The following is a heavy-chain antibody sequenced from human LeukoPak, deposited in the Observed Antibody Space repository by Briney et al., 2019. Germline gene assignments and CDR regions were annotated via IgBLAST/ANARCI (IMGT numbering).Heavy chain of an antibody. V-gene: IGHV3-7*01. D-gene: IGHD3-16*02. CDR1: GFTFSSYW. Sequence: QPGGSLRLSCAASGFTFSSYWMNWVRQAPGKGLEWVANIKQDGSEKYYMDSVKGRFTISREHAKNSLYLQMNSLRAEDTAVYYCARTILITFGGVIDNYMDVWGKGTTVTISS. J-gene: IGHJ6*03. CDR3: ARTILITFGGVIDNYMDV. CDR2: IKQDGSEK.